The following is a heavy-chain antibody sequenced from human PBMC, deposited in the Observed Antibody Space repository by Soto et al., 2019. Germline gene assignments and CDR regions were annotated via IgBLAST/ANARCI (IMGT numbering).Heavy chain of an antibody. Sequence: EVQLLESGGGLVQPGGSLRLSCAASGFTFSSYAMSWVRQAPGKGLEWVSAISGSGGSTYYADSVKGQFTISRDNSKNTLYLQMNSLRAEDTAVYYCAKTNVGGSYHPLGYWGQGTLVTVSS. CDR2: ISGSGGST. CDR1: GFTFSSYA. V-gene: IGHV3-23*01. J-gene: IGHJ4*02. D-gene: IGHD1-26*01. CDR3: AKTNVGGSYHPLGY.